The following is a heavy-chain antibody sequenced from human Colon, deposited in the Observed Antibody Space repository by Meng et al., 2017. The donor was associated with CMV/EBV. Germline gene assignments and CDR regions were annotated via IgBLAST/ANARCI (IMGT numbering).Heavy chain of an antibody. D-gene: IGHD6-13*01. CDR2: ISHSSDT. CDR3: ARGWPPDY. CDR1: GFTFSTYS. Sequence: GESLKISCAASGFTFSTYSLNWVRQAPGKGLEWVSSISHSSDTYYADSVKGRFTLSRDNAQNSVYLQLNSLTAEDTAVYYCARGWPPDYWGQGTTVTVSS. V-gene: IGHV3-21*06. J-gene: IGHJ4*02.